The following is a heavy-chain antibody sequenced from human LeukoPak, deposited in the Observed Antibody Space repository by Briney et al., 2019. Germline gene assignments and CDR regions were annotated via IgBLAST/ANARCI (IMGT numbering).Heavy chain of an antibody. J-gene: IGHJ4*02. CDR2: INPSGGST. CDR1: GYTFTSYY. V-gene: IGHV1-46*01. CDR3: ARERRPPAQSGYYSGYFDY. D-gene: IGHD3-3*01. Sequence: ASVKVSCKASGYTFTSYYMHWVRQAPGQGLEWMGIINPSGGSTSYAQKFQGRVTMTRDTSTSTVYMELSSLRSEDTAVYYCARERRPPAQSGYYSGYFDYWGQGTLVTVSS.